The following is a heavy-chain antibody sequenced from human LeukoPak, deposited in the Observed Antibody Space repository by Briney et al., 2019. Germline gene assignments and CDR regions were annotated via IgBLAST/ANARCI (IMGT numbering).Heavy chain of an antibody. CDR3: ARDKFGAAGNLFDY. D-gene: IGHD6-13*01. V-gene: IGHV3-74*01. J-gene: IGHJ4*02. CDR1: GFTFSNYW. CDR2: INSDGSST. Sequence: GGSLRLSCAASGFTFSNYWMHWVRQVPGKGLVWVSYINSDGSSTSYADSVKGRFTISRDNAKNTLYLQMNSLRAEDTAVYYCARDKFGAAGNLFDYWGQGTLVTVSS.